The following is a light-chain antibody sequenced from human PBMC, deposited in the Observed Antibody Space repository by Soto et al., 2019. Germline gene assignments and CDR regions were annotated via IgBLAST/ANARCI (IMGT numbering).Light chain of an antibody. CDR2: DAS. V-gene: IGKV1-5*01. CDR1: QSISNW. Sequence: DIQMTQSPSTLPASVGDRVSITCRASQSISNWLAWYQQKPGKAPKLLMYDASSLESGVSSRFSGSGSGTEFTLIISSLQPDDFATYYCQQYKTSLLTFGGGTKVDIK. J-gene: IGKJ4*01. CDR3: QQYKTSLLT.